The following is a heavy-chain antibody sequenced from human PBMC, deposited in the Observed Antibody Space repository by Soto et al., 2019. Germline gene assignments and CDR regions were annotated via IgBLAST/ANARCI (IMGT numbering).Heavy chain of an antibody. D-gene: IGHD6-6*01. CDR2: IYYSGST. V-gene: IGHV4-30-4*01. Sequence: QVQLQESGPGLVKPSQTLSLTCTVSGGSISSGDYYWSWIRQPPGKGLEWIGYIYYSGSTYYNPSLKRRVTTSVDTSKNQFSLKLSSVTAADPAVYYCARERPDGARLDPWGQGTLVTVSS. CDR1: GGSISSGDYY. CDR3: ARERPDGARLDP. J-gene: IGHJ5*02.